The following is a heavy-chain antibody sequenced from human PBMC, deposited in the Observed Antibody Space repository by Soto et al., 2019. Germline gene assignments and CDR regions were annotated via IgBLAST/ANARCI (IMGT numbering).Heavy chain of an antibody. CDR1: GFTFSSYG. V-gene: IGHV3-30*03. D-gene: IGHD2-2*01. CDR2: ISYDGSNK. Sequence: QVQLVESGGGVVQPGRSLRLSCAASGFTFSSYGMHWVRQAPGKGLEWVAVISYDGSNKYYADSVKGRFTISRDNSKNTRYLQRNGLGAEDRAVYYCALPGGYCSSTSCLYYGGQGTLVTVSS. J-gene: IGHJ4*02. CDR3: ALPGGYCSSTSCLYY.